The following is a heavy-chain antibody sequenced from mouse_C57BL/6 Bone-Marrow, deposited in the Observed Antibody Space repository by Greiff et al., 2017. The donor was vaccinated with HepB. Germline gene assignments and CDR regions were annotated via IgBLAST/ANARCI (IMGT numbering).Heavy chain of an antibody. J-gene: IGHJ2*01. Sequence: VKLMESGPGLVAPSQSLSITCTVSGFSFTSYGVHWVRQPPGKGLEWLVVIWSDGSTTYNSALKSRLSISKDNSKSQVFLKMNSLQTDDTAMYYCARGATTEEGFDYWGQGTTLTVSS. V-gene: IGHV2-6*03. CDR3: ARGATTEEGFDY. CDR1: GFSFTSYG. D-gene: IGHD1-1*01. CDR2: IWSDGST.